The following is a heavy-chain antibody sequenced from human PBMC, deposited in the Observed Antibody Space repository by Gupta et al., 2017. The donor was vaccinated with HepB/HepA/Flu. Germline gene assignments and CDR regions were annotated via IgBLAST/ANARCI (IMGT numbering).Heavy chain of an antibody. J-gene: IGHJ5*01. CDR2: VYYSGTT. V-gene: IGHV4-39*01. CDR1: GGSISSANHY. Sequence: QLPLQESGPRLVKPSETLSLTCTVSGGSISSANHYWGWIRPAPGKGLEWIGSVYYSGTTYCNPSLQSRVTISIDTSKNQFSLNLSSVTAADTAVYYCARQERGSCSSRSCYIDSWGQGTLVTGAS. D-gene: IGHD2-2*01. CDR3: ARQERGSCSSRSCYIDS.